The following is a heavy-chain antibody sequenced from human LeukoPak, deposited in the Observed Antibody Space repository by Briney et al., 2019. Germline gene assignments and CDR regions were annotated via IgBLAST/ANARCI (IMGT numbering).Heavy chain of an antibody. Sequence: SETLSLTCTVSGGSISPYHWSWIRQPPGKGLEYIGYIYYSGSTNYNPSLKSRVTISVDTSKNQFSLKLSSVTAADTAVYYCARTLSTIAARPFDYWGQGTLVTVSS. J-gene: IGHJ4*02. CDR1: GGSISPYH. V-gene: IGHV4-59*01. CDR2: IYYSGST. D-gene: IGHD6-6*01. CDR3: ARTLSTIAARPFDY.